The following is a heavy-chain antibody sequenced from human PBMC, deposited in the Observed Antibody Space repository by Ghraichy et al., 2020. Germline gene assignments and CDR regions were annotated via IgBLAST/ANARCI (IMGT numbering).Heavy chain of an antibody. Sequence: SETLSLTCTVSGGSISSGSYYWSWIRQPAGKGLKWIGRIYTSGSTNYNPSLKSRVTISVDTSKNQFSLKLSSVTAADTAVYYCAREGLITIFGVTHYYYMDVWGKGTTVTVSS. J-gene: IGHJ6*03. V-gene: IGHV4-61*02. D-gene: IGHD3-3*01. CDR3: AREGLITIFGVTHYYYMDV. CDR1: GGSISSGSYY. CDR2: IYTSGST.